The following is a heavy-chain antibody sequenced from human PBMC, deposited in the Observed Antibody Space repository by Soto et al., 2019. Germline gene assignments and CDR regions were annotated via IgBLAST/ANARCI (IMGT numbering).Heavy chain of an antibody. CDR2: IIPIFGTA. D-gene: IGHD3-16*01. CDR3: ARDGHGGDLGYYYYGMDV. Sequence: VKVSCKASGGTFSSYAISWVRQAPGQGLEWMGGIIPIFGTANYAQKFQGRVTITADESTSTAYMELSSLRSEDTAVYYCARDGHGGDLGYYYYGMDVWGQGTTVTVSS. V-gene: IGHV1-69*01. J-gene: IGHJ6*02. CDR1: GGTFSSYA.